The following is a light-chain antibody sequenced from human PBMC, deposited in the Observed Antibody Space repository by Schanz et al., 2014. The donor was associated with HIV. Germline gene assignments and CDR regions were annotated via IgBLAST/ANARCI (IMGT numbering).Light chain of an antibody. CDR2: EVS. V-gene: IGLV2-14*02. CDR3: SSYISGNTWV. J-gene: IGLJ3*02. CDR1: SNDVGTYNL. Sequence: QSALTQPASVSGSPGQSITISCTGTSNDVGTYNLVSWYQQHPGKAPQLMIYEVSKRPSGVPDRFSGSKSGNTASLTVSGLQAEDEADYYCSSYISGNTWVFGGGTKLTVL.